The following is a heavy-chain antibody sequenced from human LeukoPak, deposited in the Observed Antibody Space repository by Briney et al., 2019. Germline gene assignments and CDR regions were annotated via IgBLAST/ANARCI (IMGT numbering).Heavy chain of an antibody. CDR3: ARGWDGMDV. CDR2: IYHSGST. Sequence: SETLSLTCAVSGGSISSGGYSWSWIRQPPGKGLEWIGYIYHSGSTYYNPSLESRVTISVDRSKNQFSLKLSSVTAADTAVYYCARGWDGMDVWGQGTTVTVSS. CDR1: GGSISSGGYS. J-gene: IGHJ6*02. D-gene: IGHD5-24*01. V-gene: IGHV4-30-2*01.